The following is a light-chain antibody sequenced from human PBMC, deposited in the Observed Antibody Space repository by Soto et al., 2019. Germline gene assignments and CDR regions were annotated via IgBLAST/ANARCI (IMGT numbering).Light chain of an antibody. CDR3: SSYAPSDVV. Sequence: QSVLTQPPSASGSPGQSVTISCTGTPSDVGGSNSVSWYQQHPGKAPNLMIYDVNKRPSGVPDRFSGSKSGNTASLTVSGLQAADEAYYFCSSYAPSDVVFGGGTKLTV. J-gene: IGLJ2*01. CDR1: PSDVGGSNS. V-gene: IGLV2-8*01. CDR2: DVN.